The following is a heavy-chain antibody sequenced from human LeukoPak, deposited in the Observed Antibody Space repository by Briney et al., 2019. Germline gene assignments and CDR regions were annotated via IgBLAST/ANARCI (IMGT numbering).Heavy chain of an antibody. J-gene: IGHJ4*02. Sequence: GGSLRLSCVASGYTFSSFSINWVRQAPGKGLEWVSSISVRSNYIYYADSVRGRFSISRDDARNSLYLQMDGLRGDDTAVYYCVRLRRNYDSSGYYYYYDYWGQGTLVTVSS. CDR3: VRLRRNYDSSGYYYYYDY. CDR1: GYTFSSFS. CDR2: ISVRSNYI. V-gene: IGHV3-21*01. D-gene: IGHD3-22*01.